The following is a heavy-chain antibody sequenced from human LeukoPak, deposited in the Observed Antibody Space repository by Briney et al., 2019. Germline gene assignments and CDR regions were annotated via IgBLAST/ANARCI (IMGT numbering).Heavy chain of an antibody. CDR1: GFSFSDAW. CDR2: IESKTDGGTT. J-gene: IGHJ4*02. D-gene: IGHD3-10*01. Sequence: GGSLRLSCAASGFSFSDAWMSWVRQIPGKGLEWVGRIESKTDGGTTDYAAPVKGRFTISRDHSTNTLYLQMNSLKSEDTAVYYCTTYGSGRKFDYWGQGILVTVSS. CDR3: TTYGSGRKFDY. V-gene: IGHV3-15*04.